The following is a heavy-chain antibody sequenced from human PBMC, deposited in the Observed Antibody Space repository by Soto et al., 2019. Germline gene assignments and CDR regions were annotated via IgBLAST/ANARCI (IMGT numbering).Heavy chain of an antibody. CDR2: IYYAGST. J-gene: IGHJ1*01. CDR3: ARGPDAERGQYFQH. V-gene: IGHV4-59*08. Sequence: PSETLSLTCTFSGGSMISYYWSWIRQPPGRGLEWIGFIYYAGSTKYNPSLNSRVTISVDTSKDQFSLTVTSVTAADTAVYYCARGPDAERGQYFQHWGQGTLVTVSS. D-gene: IGHD1-26*01. CDR1: GGSMISYY.